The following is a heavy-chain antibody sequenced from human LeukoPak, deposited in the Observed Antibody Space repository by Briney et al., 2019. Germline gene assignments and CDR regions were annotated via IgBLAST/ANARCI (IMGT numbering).Heavy chain of an antibody. J-gene: IGHJ4*02. D-gene: IGHD6-13*01. CDR1: GFTFNNYA. CDR3: AKGSSSNWWRFDF. V-gene: IGHV3-23*01. CDR2: ITSGGST. Sequence: PGGSLRLSCAASGFTFNNYAMSWIRQAPGKGLEWVSAITSGGSTYYADSVKGHFTISRHNSENTLYLQMNSLRADDTAVYYCAKGSSSNWWRFDFWGQGTLVTVSS.